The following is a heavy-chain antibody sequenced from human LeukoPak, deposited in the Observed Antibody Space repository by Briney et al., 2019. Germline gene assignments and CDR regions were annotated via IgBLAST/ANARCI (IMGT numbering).Heavy chain of an antibody. Sequence: GGSLRLSCAASGFRFSGYWMSWVRQAPGKGLEWVANIKQDGSEKYYVDSVKGRFTISRDNAKNSPYLQMNSLRAADTAVYYCARNPAYYYPDYFDYWAQGTLVTVSS. CDR2: IKQDGSEK. CDR1: GFRFSGYW. V-gene: IGHV3-7*01. D-gene: IGHD3-22*01. CDR3: ARNPAYYYPDYFDY. J-gene: IGHJ4*02.